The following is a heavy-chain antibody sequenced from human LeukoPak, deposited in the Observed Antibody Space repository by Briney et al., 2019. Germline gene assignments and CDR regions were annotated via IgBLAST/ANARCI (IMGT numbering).Heavy chain of an antibody. Sequence: SETLSLTCAVYGGSFSGYYWSWIRQPPGKGLEWIGSIYYSGSTYYNPSLKSRVTISVDTSKNQFSLKLSSVTAADTAVYYCARHASEQLVWFDPWGQGTLVTVSS. CDR2: IYYSGST. V-gene: IGHV4-34*01. J-gene: IGHJ5*02. CDR3: ARHASEQLVWFDP. D-gene: IGHD6-6*01. CDR1: GGSFSGYY.